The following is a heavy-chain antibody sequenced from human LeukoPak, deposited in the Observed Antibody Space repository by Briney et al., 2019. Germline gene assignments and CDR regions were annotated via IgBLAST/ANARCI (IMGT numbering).Heavy chain of an antibody. CDR2: ISWNSGSI. CDR1: GFTFDDYA. CDR3: AREGYCNITSCPRGAFDF. Sequence: PGGSLRLSCAASGFTFDDYAMHWVRQAPGKGLEWVSGISWNSGSIGYADSVKGRFTISRDNAKNSLYLQMNSLRAEDTAVYYCAREGYCNITSCPRGAFDFWGQGTMVIVSS. D-gene: IGHD2-2*01. J-gene: IGHJ3*01. V-gene: IGHV3-9*01.